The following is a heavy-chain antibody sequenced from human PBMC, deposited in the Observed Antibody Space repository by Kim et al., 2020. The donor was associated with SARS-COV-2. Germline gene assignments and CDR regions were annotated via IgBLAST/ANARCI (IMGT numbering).Heavy chain of an antibody. CDR3: ARDARYNLGSGYYFDQ. V-gene: IGHV1-3*01. D-gene: IGHD3-3*01. CDR2: INAGNGNT. CDR1: GYTFTNYA. Sequence: ASVKVSCKASGYTFTNYAMHWVSQAPGQRLEWMGWINAGNGNTKYSQKFQGRVTITRDTSASTAYMELSSLRSEDTAVYYCARDARYNLGSGYYFDQWGRGNLVTLSA. J-gene: IGHJ4*02.